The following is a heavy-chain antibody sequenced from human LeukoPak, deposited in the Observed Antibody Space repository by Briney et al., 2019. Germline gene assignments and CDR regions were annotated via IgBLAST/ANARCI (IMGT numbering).Heavy chain of an antibody. Sequence: GGSLRLSCAASGFTVSSNYMSWVRQAPGKGLEWVSVIYSGGNKYYAESVRDRFTISRDNSKNTVCLQMNSLRAEDTAVYYCARDRVGVTIGYWGQGTLVTVSS. CDR2: IYSGGNK. J-gene: IGHJ4*02. CDR3: ARDRVGVTIGY. CDR1: GFTVSSNY. D-gene: IGHD1-26*01. V-gene: IGHV3-53*01.